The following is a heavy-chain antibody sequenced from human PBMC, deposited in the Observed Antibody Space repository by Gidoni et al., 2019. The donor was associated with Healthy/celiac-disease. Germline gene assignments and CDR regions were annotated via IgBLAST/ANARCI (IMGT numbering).Heavy chain of an antibody. CDR1: GFTFSSYA. D-gene: IGHD3-22*01. CDR3: ARGYYYDSSGYHFDY. V-gene: IGHV3-30*04. Sequence: QVQLVESGGGVVQPGRSLRLSCAASGFTFSSYAMHWVRQAPGKGLEWVAVISYDGSNKYYADSVKGRFTISRDNSKNTLYLQMNSLRAEDTAVYYCARGYYYDSSGYHFDYWGQGTLVTVSS. J-gene: IGHJ4*02. CDR2: ISYDGSNK.